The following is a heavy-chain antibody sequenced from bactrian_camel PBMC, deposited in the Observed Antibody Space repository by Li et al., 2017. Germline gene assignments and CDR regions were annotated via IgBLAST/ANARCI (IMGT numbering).Heavy chain of an antibody. CDR3: AAVSGY. CDR2: IDRDGSA. J-gene: IGHJ6*01. CDR1: GFAANSYT. V-gene: IGHV3S55*01. Sequence: HVQLVESGGGSVQPGGSLKHSCAYSGFAANSYTMGWYRQAPGKEREGVAAIDRDGSASYADSVKGRFTISKDNAKSTLYLEMKSLKPEDTAVYFCAAVSGYWGQGTQVTVS.